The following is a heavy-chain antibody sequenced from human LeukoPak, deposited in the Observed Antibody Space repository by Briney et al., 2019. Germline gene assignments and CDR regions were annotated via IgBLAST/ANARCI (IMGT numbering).Heavy chain of an antibody. CDR1: GFTFSTYA. CDR2: ISYDGSNK. D-gene: IGHD6-19*01. CDR3: ARGVRIAVAGYIDY. J-gene: IGHJ4*02. V-gene: IGHV3-30*04. Sequence: GGTLRLSCAASGFTFSTYAMHWVRQAPGKGLEWVAAISYDGSNKNYADSVKGRFTISRDNSKNTLYLQMNSLRAEDTAVYYCARGVRIAVAGYIDYWGQGTLVTVSS.